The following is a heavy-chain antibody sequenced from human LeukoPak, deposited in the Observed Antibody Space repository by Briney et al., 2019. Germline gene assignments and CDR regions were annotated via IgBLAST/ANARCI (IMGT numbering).Heavy chain of an antibody. J-gene: IGHJ3*01. CDR1: GVTVSSTY. V-gene: IGHV3-66*01. D-gene: IGHD2-15*01. Sequence: PGWSLRLSCAASGVTVSSTYMSWVCQAPGKGLEWVSVIYGGSSTYNADSVKGRFTISRDNSKNTLFLQMNSLRAEDTAVYYCARASKVEAFDVWGQGTMVTVSS. CDR3: ARASKVEAFDV. CDR2: IYGGSST.